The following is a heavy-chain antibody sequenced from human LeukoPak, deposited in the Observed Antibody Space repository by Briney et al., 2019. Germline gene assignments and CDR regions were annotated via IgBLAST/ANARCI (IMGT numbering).Heavy chain of an antibody. J-gene: IGHJ4*02. Sequence: SETLSLTCTVSGGSISSYYWSWIRQPPGKGLEWIGYIYYLGSTNYNPSLKSRVTISVDTSKNQFSLKLSSVTAADTAVYYCARDKISPTLLVEDIVVVVAAYYFDYWGQGTLVTVSS. CDR3: ARDKISPTLLVEDIVVVVAAYYFDY. CDR1: GGSISSYY. V-gene: IGHV4-59*12. CDR2: IYYLGST. D-gene: IGHD2-15*01.